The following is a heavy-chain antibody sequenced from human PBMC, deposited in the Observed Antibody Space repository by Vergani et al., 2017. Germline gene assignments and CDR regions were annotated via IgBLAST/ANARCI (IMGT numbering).Heavy chain of an antibody. J-gene: IGHJ6*02. CDR1: GFTFSSYA. CDR2: ISYDGSNK. D-gene: IGHD6-13*01. V-gene: IGHV3-30-3*01. CDR3: ARVSIAAAGLHYYYYGMDV. Sequence: VQLVESGGGLVQPGRSLRLSCAASGFTFSSYAMHWVRQAPGKGLEWVAVISYDGSNKYYADSVKGRFTISRDNSKNTLYLQMNSLIAEDTAVYYCARVSIAAAGLHYYYYGMDVWGQGTTVTVSS.